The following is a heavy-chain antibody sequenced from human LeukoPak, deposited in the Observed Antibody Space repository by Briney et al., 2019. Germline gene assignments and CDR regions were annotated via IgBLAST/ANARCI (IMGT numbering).Heavy chain of an antibody. D-gene: IGHD3-10*01. CDR3: ARTLWFGEFL. V-gene: IGHV3-7*03. Sequence: GGSLRLSCAASGFTFSNYWMDWVRQAPGKGLEWVANIKQDGTEKHYVDSVKGRFTISRDNSKNTLYLQMNSLRAEDTAVYYCARTLWFGEFLWGQGTLVTVSS. CDR1: GFTFSNYW. J-gene: IGHJ4*02. CDR2: IKQDGTEK.